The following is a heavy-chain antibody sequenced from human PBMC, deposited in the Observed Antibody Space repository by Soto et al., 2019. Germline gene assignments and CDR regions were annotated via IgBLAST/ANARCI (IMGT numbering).Heavy chain of an antibody. CDR3: ASDTEPAGEDNRFDY. Sequence: PSETLSLTCDVSGDSIGSNAWWSWVRQPPGKGLEWIGEVYHNGLTDYNPYLRGRATMSADMSKNQFSLRVTYVTDADTAIYYCASDTEPAGEDNRFDYWGQGALLTVSS. V-gene: IGHV4-4*02. CDR2: VYHNGLT. D-gene: IGHD1-1*01. CDR1: GDSIGSNAW. J-gene: IGHJ4*02.